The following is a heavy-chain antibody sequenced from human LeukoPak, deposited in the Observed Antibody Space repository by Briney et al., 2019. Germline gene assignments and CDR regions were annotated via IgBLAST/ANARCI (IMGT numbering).Heavy chain of an antibody. CDR3: ARRAGGDAFDI. Sequence: GASVRVSCKASGYTFTGYHIHWVRQAPGQGLEWMGIINPSGGSTSYAQKFQGRVTMTRDTSTSTVYMELSSLRFEDTAVYYCARRAGGDAFDIWGQGTMVTVSS. V-gene: IGHV1-46*01. D-gene: IGHD1-26*01. J-gene: IGHJ3*02. CDR2: INPSGGST. CDR1: GYTFTGYH.